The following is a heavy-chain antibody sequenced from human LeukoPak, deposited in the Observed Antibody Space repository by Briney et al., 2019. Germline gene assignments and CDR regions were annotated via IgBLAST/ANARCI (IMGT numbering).Heavy chain of an antibody. V-gene: IGHV3-21*01. CDR1: GFTFSNYS. D-gene: IGHD3-22*01. CDR2: ISSSGTYI. J-gene: IGHJ4*02. Sequence: GGSLRLSCAVSGFTFSNYSMNWVRQAPGKGLELVSSISSSGTYIYFADSVRGRFTISRDNAKNSLYLQMNSLRAEDTAVYYCARALNYYDSTGHFDYWGQGTLVTVSS. CDR3: ARALNYYDSTGHFDY.